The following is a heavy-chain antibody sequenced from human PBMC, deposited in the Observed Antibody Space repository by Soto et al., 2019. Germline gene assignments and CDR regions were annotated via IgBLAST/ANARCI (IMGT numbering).Heavy chain of an antibody. CDR1: GGSFSGYY. CDR3: ARDGIGYYAQKYYFDY. V-gene: IGHV4-34*01. Sequence: QVQLQQWGAGLLKPSETLSLTCAVYGGSFSGYYWSWIRQPPGKGLEWIGEINHSGSTNYNPSLKRRVTISVDTSKNQFSLKLSSVTAADTAVYYCARDGIGYYAQKYYFDYWGQGTLVTVSS. D-gene: IGHD3-10*01. CDR2: INHSGST. J-gene: IGHJ4*02.